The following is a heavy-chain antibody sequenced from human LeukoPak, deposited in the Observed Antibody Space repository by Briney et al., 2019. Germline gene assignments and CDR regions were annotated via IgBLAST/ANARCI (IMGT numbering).Heavy chain of an antibody. V-gene: IGHV1-18*01. J-gene: IGHJ4*02. D-gene: IGHD3-9*01. Sequence: ASVKVSCKTSGYTFSNYGISWVRQAPGQGLEWMGWISAYNGNTNYAQKFQGRVTMTKDTSTSTAYMELRSLRSDDTAVYYCARVREEVEYYDILTGYPGRYYFDYWGRGTLVTVSS. CDR2: ISAYNGNT. CDR3: ARVREEVEYYDILTGYPGRYYFDY. CDR1: GYTFSNYG.